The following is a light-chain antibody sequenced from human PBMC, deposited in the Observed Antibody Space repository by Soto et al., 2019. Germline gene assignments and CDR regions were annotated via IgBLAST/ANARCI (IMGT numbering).Light chain of an antibody. CDR3: QAWDSSTVV. V-gene: IGLV3-1*01. CDR2: QDS. CDR1: KLGDKY. Sequence: SYELTQPPSVSVSPGQTASITCSGDKLGDKYARWYQQKPGQSPVLVIYQDSKRPSGIPERFSGSKSGNRATLTISGTQAMDEADYYCQAWDSSTVVFGGGTKLTVL. J-gene: IGLJ2*01.